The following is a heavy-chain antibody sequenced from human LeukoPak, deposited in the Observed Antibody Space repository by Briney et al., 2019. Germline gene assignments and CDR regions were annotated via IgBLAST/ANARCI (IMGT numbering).Heavy chain of an antibody. CDR2: IYGGGTT. CDR3: ARALYDFWSGFMDV. Sequence: GGSLRLSCAVSGITVSSYYMSWVRQAPGKGLEWVSIIYGGGTTYYTDSVKGRFTISRDNAKNSLYLQMNSLRAEDTALYYCARALYDFWSGFMDVWGKGTTVTVSS. D-gene: IGHD3-3*01. J-gene: IGHJ6*03. CDR1: GITVSSYY. V-gene: IGHV3-53*01.